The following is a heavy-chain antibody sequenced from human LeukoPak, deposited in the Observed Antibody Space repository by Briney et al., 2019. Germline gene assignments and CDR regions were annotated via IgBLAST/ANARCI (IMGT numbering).Heavy chain of an antibody. J-gene: IGHJ4*02. CDR2: IWYDGRNK. CDR1: GFTFSTYV. CDR3: ESYDYVWGSYRREGFDY. Sequence: GGSLRLSCAASGFTFSTYVMHWVRQAAGKGLEWVAVIWYDGRNKYYADSVKGRFTISRDNSKNTLYLQMNSLRAEDTAVYYCESYDYVWGSYRREGFDYWGQGTLVTVSS. V-gene: IGHV3-33*01. D-gene: IGHD3-16*02.